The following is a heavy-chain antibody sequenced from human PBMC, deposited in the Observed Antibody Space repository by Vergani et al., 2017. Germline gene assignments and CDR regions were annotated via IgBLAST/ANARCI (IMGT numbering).Heavy chain of an antibody. CDR3: ARDPRSRGSFFFDF. D-gene: IGHD6-25*01. J-gene: IGHJ4*02. CDR1: GFTVSANY. V-gene: IGHV3-66*01. Sequence: EVQLVQSGGGLVQPGGSLTLSCAASGFTVSANYVGWVRQAPGKGLKWVAILYNSGNTFYADSVRGRFTISRDNFKNTVYLQVNRLRAEDTGLYYCARDPRSRGSFFFDFWGLGALVTVSS. CDR2: LYNSGNT.